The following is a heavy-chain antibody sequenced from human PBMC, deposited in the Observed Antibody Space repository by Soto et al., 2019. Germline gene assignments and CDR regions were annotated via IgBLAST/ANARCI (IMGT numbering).Heavy chain of an antibody. Sequence: SETLSLTCTVSGGSISSDGSYWSWIRQHPRKGLEWIGCLFYSGITYDNPSLKSRVTISVDTSKNQFSLKLSSLTAADTAVYYCARGLAAAGLFGFGPWGQGTLVTVSS. CDR1: GGSISSDGSY. V-gene: IGHV4-31*03. D-gene: IGHD6-13*01. CDR2: LFYSGIT. CDR3: ARGLAAAGLFGFGP. J-gene: IGHJ5*02.